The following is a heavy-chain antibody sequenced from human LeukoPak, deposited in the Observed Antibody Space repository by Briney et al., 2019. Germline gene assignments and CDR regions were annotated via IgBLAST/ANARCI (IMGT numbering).Heavy chain of an antibody. J-gene: IGHJ4*02. CDR2: IYHSGSP. V-gene: IGHV4-4*02. D-gene: IGHD1-1*01. CDR1: GGSISSNNW. Sequence: SGTLSLTCAVSGGSISSNNWWGWVRQPPGKGREWIGEIYHSGSPNYNPSLKSRVTISVDKSRNHFSLNLSFVTAADTAVYYCARVNINNWHSCDYWGQGTLVTVSS. CDR3: ARVNINNWHSCDY.